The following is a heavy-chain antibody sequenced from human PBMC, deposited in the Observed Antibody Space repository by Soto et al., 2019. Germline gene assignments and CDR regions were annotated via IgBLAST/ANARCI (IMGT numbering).Heavy chain of an antibody. CDR2: ISWNSGSI. J-gene: IGHJ3*02. CDR3: AKDSDYDILTGYYSDAFDI. V-gene: IGHV3-9*01. D-gene: IGHD3-9*01. CDR1: GFTFDDYA. Sequence: EVQLVESGGGLVQPGRSLRLSCAASGFTFDDYAMHWVRQAPGKGLEWVSGISWNSGSIGYADSVKGRFTISRDNAKNSLYLQMNSLRDEDTALYYCAKDSDYDILTGYYSDAFDIWGQGTMVTVSS.